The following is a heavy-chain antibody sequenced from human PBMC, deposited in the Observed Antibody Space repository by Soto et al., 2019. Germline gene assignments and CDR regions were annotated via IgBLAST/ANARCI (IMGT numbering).Heavy chain of an antibody. D-gene: IGHD3-22*01. Sequence: SETLSLTCAVYGGSFSGYYWSWIRQPPGKGLEWIGEINHSGSTNYNPSLKSRVTISVDTSKNQFSLKLSSVTAADTAVYYCARGLWFLRTPGRNKFDYWGQGTLVTVSS. CDR2: INHSGST. CDR3: ARGLWFLRTPGRNKFDY. J-gene: IGHJ4*02. V-gene: IGHV4-34*01. CDR1: GGSFSGYY.